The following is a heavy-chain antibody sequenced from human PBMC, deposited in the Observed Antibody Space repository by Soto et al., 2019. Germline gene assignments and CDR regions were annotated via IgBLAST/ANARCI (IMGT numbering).Heavy chain of an antibody. V-gene: IGHV4-30-2*01. CDR1: GGNISSGGYS. D-gene: IGHD3-10*01. CDR3: ARARISYAFDI. Sequence: PSETLSLTSAVSGGNISSGGYSWSWIRQPPGKGLEWIGYIYHSGSTYYNPSLKSRVTISVDRSKNQFSLKLSSVTAADTAVYYCARARISYAFDIWGQGTMVTVSS. J-gene: IGHJ3*02. CDR2: IYHSGST.